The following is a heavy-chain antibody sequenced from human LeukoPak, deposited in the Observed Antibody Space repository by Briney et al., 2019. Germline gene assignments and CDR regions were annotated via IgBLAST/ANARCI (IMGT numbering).Heavy chain of an antibody. D-gene: IGHD6-19*01. CDR1: GFTFSNAW. CDR2: IKSKTDGGTT. Sequence: GGSLRLSCAASGFTFSNAWMSWVRQAPGKGLEWVGRIKSKTDGGTTDYAAPVKGRFTISRDDSKNTLYLQMNSLKTEDTAVYYCTTDPRIEVAGTGDYWGQGTLVTVSS. CDR3: TTDPRIEVAGTGDY. J-gene: IGHJ4*02. V-gene: IGHV3-15*01.